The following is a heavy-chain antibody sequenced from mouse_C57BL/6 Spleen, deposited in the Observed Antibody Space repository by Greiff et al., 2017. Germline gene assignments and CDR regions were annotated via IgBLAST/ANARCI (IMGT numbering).Heavy chain of an antibody. V-gene: IGHV1-26*01. CDR1: GYTFTDYY. CDR3: ARSTTVVDFDY. CDR2: INTNNGGT. Sequence: VKLQQSGPELVKPSASVKISCTASGYTFTDYYIYWLKQSHGKNLQWIGDINTNNGGTSYNQKFKGKATLTVDKSSSTAYMELRSLTSEDSAVYYCARSTTVVDFDYWGQGTTLTVSS. D-gene: IGHD1-1*01. J-gene: IGHJ2*01.